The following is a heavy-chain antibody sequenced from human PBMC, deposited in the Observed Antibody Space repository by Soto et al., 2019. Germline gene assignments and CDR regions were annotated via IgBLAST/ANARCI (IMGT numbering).Heavy chain of an antibody. CDR1: GDSVTSGNYY. J-gene: IGHJ5*01. CDR3: ARIPVDTSMIYWLDP. Sequence: SSETLSLTCTVSGDSVTSGNYYWSWIRQPPGKGLEWIGYIYYSGNTNYSPSLKSRVTMSLDRSNNQFSLNLSSVTAADTAVYYCARIPVDTSMIYWLDPWGQGILVTVSS. CDR2: IYYSGNT. D-gene: IGHD5-18*01. V-gene: IGHV4-61*01.